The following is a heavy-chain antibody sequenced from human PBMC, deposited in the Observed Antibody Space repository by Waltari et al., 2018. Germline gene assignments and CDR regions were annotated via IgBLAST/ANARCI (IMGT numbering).Heavy chain of an antibody. CDR3: ARGSVGCRSTSCWLLGNGMDV. CDR1: GGSFSGYY. V-gene: IGHV4-34*01. CDR2: NNHSGST. D-gene: IGHD2-2*01. Sequence: QVQLQQWGAGLLKPSETLSLTCAVYGGSFSGYYWSWISQPPGKGLEWIGENNHSGSTNYTPSLKSRVTIAVDTSKYQFSLKLSSVTAADTAVYYCARGSVGCRSTSCWLLGNGMDVWGQGTTVTVSS. J-gene: IGHJ6*02.